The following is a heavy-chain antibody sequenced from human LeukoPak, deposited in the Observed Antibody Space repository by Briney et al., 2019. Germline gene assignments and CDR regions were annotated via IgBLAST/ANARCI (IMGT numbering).Heavy chain of an antibody. J-gene: IGHJ4*02. CDR3: AESNSGWYSIAEVDY. CDR2: ISGSGGST. D-gene: IGHD6-19*01. CDR1: GFTFSSYA. Sequence: GGSLRLSCAASGFTFSSYAMSWVRQAPGKGLEWVSVISGSGGSTYYADSVKGRFTISRDNSKNTLYLQMNSLRAEDTAVYYCAESNSGWYSIAEVDYWGQGALVTVSS. V-gene: IGHV3-23*01.